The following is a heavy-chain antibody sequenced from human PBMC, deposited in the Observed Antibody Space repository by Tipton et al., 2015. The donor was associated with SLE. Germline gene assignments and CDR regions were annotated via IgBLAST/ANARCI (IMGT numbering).Heavy chain of an antibody. CDR1: GFTLEDYA. CDR3: VKSVWEQWLILDY. D-gene: IGHD6-19*01. Sequence: SLRLSCAASGFTLEDYAMHWVRQAPGKGLEWVSGISWNGGAMGYGDSVGGRFTISRDNAKNTLFLQMNSLRAEDTALYYCVKSVWEQWLILDYWGKGTLVTVSS. J-gene: IGHJ4*02. V-gene: IGHV3-9*01. CDR2: ISWNGGAM.